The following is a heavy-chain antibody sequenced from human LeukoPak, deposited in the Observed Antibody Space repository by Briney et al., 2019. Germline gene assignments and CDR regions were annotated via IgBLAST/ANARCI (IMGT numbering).Heavy chain of an antibody. CDR1: GGSISSSSYY. V-gene: IGHV4-39*07. CDR3: ARDREMATDY. J-gene: IGHJ4*02. CDR2: IYYSGST. D-gene: IGHD5-24*01. Sequence: KPSETLSLTCTVSGGSISSSSYYWGWIRQPPGKGLEWIGSIYYSGSTYYNPSLKSRVTISVDTSKNQFSLKLSSVTAADTAVYYCARDREMATDYWGQGTLVTVSS.